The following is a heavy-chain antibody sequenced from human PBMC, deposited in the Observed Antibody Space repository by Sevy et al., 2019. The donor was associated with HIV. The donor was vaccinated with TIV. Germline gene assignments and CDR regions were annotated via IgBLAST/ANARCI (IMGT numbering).Heavy chain of an antibody. V-gene: IGHV1-18*01. Sequence: ASVKVSCKASGYTFTSYGISWVRQAPGQGLEWMGWISAYNGNTNYAQKLQGRVTMTTDTSTSTAYMELRSLRSDDTAVYYCARSTSYYYDSSGYYAKSWFDPWGQGTLVTVSS. D-gene: IGHD3-22*01. J-gene: IGHJ5*02. CDR3: ARSTSYYYDSSGYYAKSWFDP. CDR1: GYTFTSYG. CDR2: ISAYNGNT.